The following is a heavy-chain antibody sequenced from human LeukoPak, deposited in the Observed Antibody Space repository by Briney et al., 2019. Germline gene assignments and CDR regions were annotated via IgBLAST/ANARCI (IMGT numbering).Heavy chain of an antibody. D-gene: IGHD3-22*01. CDR3: AKDNYYDSSEYWYFDL. CDR2: VSFDGSDK. Sequence: PGGSLRLSCAASGFTFSSYGMHWVRQAPGKGLEWVAVVSFDGSDKYYADSVKGRFTISRDNSKNTLYVQMNSLRAEDTAVYYCAKDNYYDSSEYWYFDLWGRGTLVTVSS. V-gene: IGHV3-30*18. CDR1: GFTFSSYG. J-gene: IGHJ2*01.